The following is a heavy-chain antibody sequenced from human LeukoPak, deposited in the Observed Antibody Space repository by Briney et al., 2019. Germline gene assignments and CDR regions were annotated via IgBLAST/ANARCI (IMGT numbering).Heavy chain of an antibody. CDR1: GFTFSRYT. J-gene: IGHJ6*04. V-gene: IGHV3-21*01. D-gene: IGHD3-10*02. CDR3: AELGITMIGGV. CDR2: ISSNSGFK. Sequence: GGSLRLSCAASGFTFSRYTMNWVRQAPGKGLEWVSSISSNSGFKKYADSLKGRFTISRDNAKNSLYLQMSSLRAEDTAVYYCAELGITMIGGVWGKGTTVTISS.